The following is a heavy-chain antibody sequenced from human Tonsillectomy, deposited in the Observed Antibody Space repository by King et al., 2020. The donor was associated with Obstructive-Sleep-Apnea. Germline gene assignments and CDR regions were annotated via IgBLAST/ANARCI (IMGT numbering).Heavy chain of an antibody. CDR1: GFTFSTYA. V-gene: IGHV3-30-3*01. CDR2: ISSDGCIK. Sequence: QLVQSGGGVGQPGRSLRLSCAASGFTFSTYAMHWVRQAPGKGLEWVAVISSDGCIKSYADSVKGRFTISRDNSKNTLYLQMNSLRAEDTAVFYCARDRRYFDYWGQGTLLTVSS. CDR3: ARDRRYFDY. J-gene: IGHJ4*02.